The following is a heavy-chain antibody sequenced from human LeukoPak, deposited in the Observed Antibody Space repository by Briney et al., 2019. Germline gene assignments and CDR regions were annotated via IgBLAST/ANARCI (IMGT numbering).Heavy chain of an antibody. J-gene: IGHJ5*02. V-gene: IGHV1-2*02. CDR2: INPNSGGT. CDR3: ARNIGGRVNYDFWSGPPNNWFDP. CDR1: GYTFTGYY. Sequence: ASVKVSCKASGYTFTGYYMHWVRQAPGQGLEWMGWINPNSGGTNYAQKFQGRVTMTRDTSISTAYMELSRLRSDDTAVYYCARNIGGRVNYDFWSGPPNNWFDPWGQGTLATVSS. D-gene: IGHD3-3*01.